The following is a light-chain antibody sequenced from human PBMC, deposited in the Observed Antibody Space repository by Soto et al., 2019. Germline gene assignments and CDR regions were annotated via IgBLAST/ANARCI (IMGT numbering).Light chain of an antibody. J-gene: IGKJ1*01. Sequence: ELVLTQSPGTLSLSPGERATLSCRASQSVSSSYLAWYHQKPGQAPRLLIYGASNRATGIPDRFSGSGSGTDFTLTMSSLEQEELAVYYCHQCRSSSWTFGQGTKVEIK. CDR1: QSVSSSY. CDR2: GAS. CDR3: HQCRSSSWT. V-gene: IGKV3-20*01.